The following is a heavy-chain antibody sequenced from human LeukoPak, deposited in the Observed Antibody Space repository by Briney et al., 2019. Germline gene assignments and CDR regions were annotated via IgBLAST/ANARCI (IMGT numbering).Heavy chain of an antibody. CDR1: GSSFTTYY. CDR3: ARRGRELSKTIFDY. Sequence: GASLQISRKGSGSSFTTYYIGWVRQLPGKGLEWMGIIYPGDSDTRYTPSYQGQVTISADKSINIAYLQWSSLKASDTAMYYGARRGRELSKTIFDYWGQGTLVTVSS. J-gene: IGHJ4*02. V-gene: IGHV5-51*01. D-gene: IGHD1-26*01. CDR2: IYPGDSDT.